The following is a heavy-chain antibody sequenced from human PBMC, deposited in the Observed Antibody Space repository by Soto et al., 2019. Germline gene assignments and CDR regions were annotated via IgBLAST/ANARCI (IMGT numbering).Heavy chain of an antibody. Sequence: GASVEVCWEACGVGFRSCTRRWVRQSPGQGLEWMGRIIPILGIANYAQKFQGRLTITADKSTSTAYMELSSLRSEDTAVYYCARDTSTYYDILTGYYPVDYYYGMDVWGQGTTVTVSS. CDR1: GVGFRSCT. CDR3: ARDTSTYYDILTGYYPVDYYYGMDV. CDR2: IIPILGIA. J-gene: IGHJ6*02. D-gene: IGHD3-9*01. V-gene: IGHV1-69*04.